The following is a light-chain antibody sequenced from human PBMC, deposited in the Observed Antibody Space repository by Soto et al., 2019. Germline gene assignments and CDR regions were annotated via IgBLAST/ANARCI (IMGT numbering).Light chain of an antibody. Sequence: PPPPPARAPWESGTHSLPWNRRDFGGYNYVSWYQQHPGKAPKLMIYEVSKRPSGVPDRFSGSKSGNTASLTVSGLQAEDEADYYCSSYAGSNNFYVFGTGTKVTVL. J-gene: IGLJ1*01. CDR3: SSYAGSNNFYV. V-gene: IGLV2-8*01. CDR1: RDFGGYNY. CDR2: EVS.